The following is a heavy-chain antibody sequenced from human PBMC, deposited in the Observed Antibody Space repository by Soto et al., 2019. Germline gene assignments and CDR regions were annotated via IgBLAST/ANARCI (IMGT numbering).Heavy chain of an antibody. V-gene: IGHV1-18*01. D-gene: IGHD3-3*01. J-gene: IGHJ5*02. CDR1: GYTFTSYG. CDR2: ISAYNGNT. Sequence: GASVKVSCKASGYTFTSYGISWVRQAPGQGLEWMGWISAYNGNTNYAQKLQGRVTMTTDTSTSTAYMELRSLRSDDTAVYYCARGNTIFGVVIHFSNWFDPWGQGTLVTVSS. CDR3: ARGNTIFGVVIHFSNWFDP.